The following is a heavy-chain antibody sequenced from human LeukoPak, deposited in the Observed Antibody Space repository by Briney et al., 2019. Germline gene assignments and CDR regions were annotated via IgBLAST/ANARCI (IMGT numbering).Heavy chain of an antibody. CDR3: TRHNYDSSGYYPNWFDP. Sequence: GGSLRLSCAASGFTFSGSGMNWVRQASGKGLEWVGRIRSKTNSYSTAYAASVKGRFTISRDDSKNTAYLQMNSLKTEDTAVYYCTRHNYDSSGYYPNWFDPWGQGTLVTVSS. D-gene: IGHD3-22*01. J-gene: IGHJ5*02. V-gene: IGHV3-73*01. CDR2: IRSKTNSYST. CDR1: GFTFSGSG.